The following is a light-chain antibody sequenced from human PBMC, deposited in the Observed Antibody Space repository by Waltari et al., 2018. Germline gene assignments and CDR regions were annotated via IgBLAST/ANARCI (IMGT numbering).Light chain of an antibody. CDR3: QTWGAGIRV. CDR2: INRDGSH. V-gene: IGLV4-69*01. J-gene: IGLJ1*01. Sequence: QLVLTQSPSASASLGASDKLTCTLSSGHSNYAIAWHQQQAEKGPRYLMKINRDGSHNKGDGIPDRFSGSTSGAERYLTISSLQSEDEADYYCQTWGAGIRVFGTGTKVTVL. CDR1: SGHSNYA.